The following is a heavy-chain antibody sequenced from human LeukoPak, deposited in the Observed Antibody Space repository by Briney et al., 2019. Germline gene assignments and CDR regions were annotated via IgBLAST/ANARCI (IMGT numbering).Heavy chain of an antibody. V-gene: IGHV3-23*01. Sequence: GGSLRLSCAASGFTFSNYAMSWVRQAPGKGLEWVSTFSFNGVTTYYADSAKGRFTISRDNSKNTLYLQMNSLRAEDTAVYYCAKGGRVGGGITMIRGVRNFYYYMDVWGKGTTVIISS. CDR3: AKGGRVGGGITMIRGVRNFYYYMDV. J-gene: IGHJ6*03. CDR2: FSFNGVTT. CDR1: GFTFSNYA. D-gene: IGHD3-10*01.